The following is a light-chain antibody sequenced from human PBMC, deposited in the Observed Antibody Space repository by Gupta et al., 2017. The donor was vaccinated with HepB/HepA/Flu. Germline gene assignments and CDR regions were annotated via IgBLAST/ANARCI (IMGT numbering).Light chain of an antibody. Sequence: TISCTGTSSNLGTYNRVSWYQQHPVKAPKLMIYEVSERPSGVSNRFSGSKSGNTASLTISGLQAEDEADYYCSSYANSYTYVFGTGTKVTVL. CDR1: SSNLGTYNR. J-gene: IGLJ1*01. CDR2: EVS. V-gene: IGLV2-23*02. CDR3: SSYANSYTYV.